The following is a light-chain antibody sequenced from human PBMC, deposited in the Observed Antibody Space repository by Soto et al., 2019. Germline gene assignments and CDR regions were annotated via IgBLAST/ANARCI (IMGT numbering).Light chain of an antibody. V-gene: IGLV2-14*01. CDR3: SSYTSSGTQV. CDR2: DVS. CDR1: SSDVGGYKY. Sequence: QSALTQPASVSGSPGQSITISCTGTSSDVGGYKYVSWYQQHPGKAPKLMIYDVSNRPSGVSNRFSGSKSGNTASLTISGLQAEDEADYYCSSYTSSGTQVFGTGTKVT. J-gene: IGLJ1*01.